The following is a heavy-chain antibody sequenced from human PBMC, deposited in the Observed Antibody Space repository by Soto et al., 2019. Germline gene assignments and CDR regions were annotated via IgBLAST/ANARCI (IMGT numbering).Heavy chain of an antibody. Sequence: GASVKVSCKTSGDSFNDYYIHWVRQAPGQGLEWMGWINPNGGATKYAQKFQGRVTVTRDTSIRTVYMELSSLRSDDTAVYYCARESGGATATLDYYYFYLDVWGKATNVTVTS. J-gene: IGHJ6*03. CDR3: ARESGGATATLDYYYFYLDV. D-gene: IGHD5-12*01. CDR2: INPNGGAT. V-gene: IGHV1-2*02. CDR1: GDSFNDYY.